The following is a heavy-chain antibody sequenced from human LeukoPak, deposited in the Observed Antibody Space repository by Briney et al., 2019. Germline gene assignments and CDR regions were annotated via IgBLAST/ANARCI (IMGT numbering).Heavy chain of an antibody. CDR3: AKERVAARPAPFDY. J-gene: IGHJ4*02. CDR1: GFTFSNYG. D-gene: IGHD6-6*01. CDR2: IWYDGSHT. Sequence: PGRSLRLSCAASGFTFSNYGMHWVRQAPGKGLEWVAIIWYDGSHTYYADSVKGRFTISRDNSKNTLYLQMNSLRAEDTAVYYCAKERVAARPAPFDYWGQGTLVTVSS. V-gene: IGHV3-33*06.